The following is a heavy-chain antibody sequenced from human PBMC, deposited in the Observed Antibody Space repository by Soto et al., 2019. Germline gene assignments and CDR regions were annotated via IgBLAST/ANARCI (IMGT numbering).Heavy chain of an antibody. CDR3: SKGGRQWLVTSDFNY. V-gene: IGHV3-30*18. CDR1: GFTFSSYG. D-gene: IGHD6-19*01. CDR2: VSHDGRNT. J-gene: IGHJ4*02. Sequence: PGGFLRLSFAASGFTFSSYGMQWVRQVSGKGLEWVAVVSHDGRNTHYAASVKDRFTISRDSSKNTVSLEMTSLRAEDTAVYYCSKGGRQWLVTSDFNYWGQGALVTVSS.